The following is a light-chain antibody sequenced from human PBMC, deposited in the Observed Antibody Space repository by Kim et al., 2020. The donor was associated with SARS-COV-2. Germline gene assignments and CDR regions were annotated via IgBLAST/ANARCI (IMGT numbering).Light chain of an antibody. J-gene: IGLJ1*01. CDR2: GDI. CDR1: NIGSKN. V-gene: IGLV3-9*01. Sequence: LGQTARSNCGGNNIGSKNVHWYQQKPGQAPVLVIYGDINRPSGIPERFSGSNSGNTATLTISRAQAGDEADYYCQVWDSSTAQYVFGTGTKGTVL. CDR3: QVWDSSTAQYV.